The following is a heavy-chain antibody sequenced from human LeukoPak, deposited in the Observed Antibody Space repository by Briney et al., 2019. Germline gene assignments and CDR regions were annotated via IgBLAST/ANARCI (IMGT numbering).Heavy chain of an antibody. V-gene: IGHV4-61*02. CDR2: IYISGST. J-gene: IGHJ4*02. D-gene: IGHD3-16*01. Sequence: SSETLSLTCTVSGGSISSGRNYWTWIRQPAGKGLEWIGRIYISGSTNYNPSLKSRVTISVDTSKNQFSLKLSSVTAADTAVYYCARGRRGRFVGPQGPKSYYFDYWGQGTLVTVSS. CDR1: GGSISSGRNY. CDR3: ARGRRGRFVGPQGPKSYYFDY.